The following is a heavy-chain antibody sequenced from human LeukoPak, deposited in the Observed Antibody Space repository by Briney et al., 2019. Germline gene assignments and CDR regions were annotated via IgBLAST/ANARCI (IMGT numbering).Heavy chain of an antibody. CDR3: ARENRFVLRSLGVVIRFDP. Sequence: ASVKVSCKASGFSFTGYFMHWVRQAPGQGPEWMGRIDPNSGGTNYALKFQGRVTMTRDTPITTAYMDLSRLRSDDTAVYYCARENRFVLRSLGVVIRFDPWGQGTLVTVSS. V-gene: IGHV1-2*06. J-gene: IGHJ5*02. CDR2: IDPNSGGT. D-gene: IGHD3-3*01. CDR1: GFSFTGYF.